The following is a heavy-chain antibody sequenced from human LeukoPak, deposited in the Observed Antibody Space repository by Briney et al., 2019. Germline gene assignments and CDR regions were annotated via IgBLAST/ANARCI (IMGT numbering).Heavy chain of an antibody. CDR3: ARDSAYAFDI. CDR1: AFTFNTFD. Sequence: GGSLRLSCSVSAFTFNTFDNFAMNWVRQAPGKGLEWVSYIRTSSSTIYYVDSVKGRFTISGDNAKNSLYPQMNSLRAEDTAVYYCARDSAYAFDIWGQGTMVTVSS. CDR2: IRTSSSTI. V-gene: IGHV3-48*01. J-gene: IGHJ3*02.